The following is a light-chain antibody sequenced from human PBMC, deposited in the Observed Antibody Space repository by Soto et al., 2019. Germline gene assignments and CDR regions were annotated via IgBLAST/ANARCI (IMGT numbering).Light chain of an antibody. Sequence: DIQMTQSPSTLSGSVGDRVTITCRGSQTISSWLAGYQQKPGKAPKLLIYKASTLKSGAPSRFSGSGSGTEFTLTISSLQPDDFATYYCQHYNSYSEAFGQGTKVDIK. CDR2: KAS. V-gene: IGKV1-5*03. J-gene: IGKJ1*01. CDR1: QTISSW. CDR3: QHYNSYSEA.